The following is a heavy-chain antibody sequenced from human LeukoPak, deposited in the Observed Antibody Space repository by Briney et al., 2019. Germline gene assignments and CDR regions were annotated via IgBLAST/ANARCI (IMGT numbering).Heavy chain of an antibody. D-gene: IGHD6-13*01. CDR3: ARLETYSSSWYSTYINWFDP. V-gene: IGHV1-18*01. J-gene: IGHJ5*02. Sequence: ASVKVSCKASGYTFTSYGISWVRQAPGQGLEWMGWISAYNGNTNYAQKLQGRVTMTTDTSTSTAYMELRSLRSDDTAVYYCARLETYSSSWYSTYINWFDPWGQGTLVTVSS. CDR2: ISAYNGNT. CDR1: GYTFTSYG.